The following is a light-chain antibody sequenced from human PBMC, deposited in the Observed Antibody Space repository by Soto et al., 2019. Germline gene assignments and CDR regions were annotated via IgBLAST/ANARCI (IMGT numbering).Light chain of an antibody. J-gene: IGKJ1*01. CDR3: QQYDNFPPT. CDR1: QDISNN. V-gene: IGKV1-33*01. CDR2: DAS. Sequence: DIQMTQSPSSLSASVGDRVTITCQASQDISNNLNWYQQKPGKAPKLLIYDASNLETGVPSRFSGGGSGTDFTFTISSLQPEDIATYYCQQYDNFPPTFGQGTKVEI.